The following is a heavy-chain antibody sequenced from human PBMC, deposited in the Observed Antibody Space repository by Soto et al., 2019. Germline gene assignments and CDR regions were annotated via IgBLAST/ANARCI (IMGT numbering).Heavy chain of an antibody. D-gene: IGHD1-26*01. Sequence: LCLPCTVSGGTIRPTPYPRGWVRHPPRKSLEWIGYIYSSANTCSNPSLKTPVAMSVDTSHNHFSRSRSSVTAADTPFYFCVRGSDCATTCACYNYFDSWGQGSLVTVSS. J-gene: IGHJ4*02. CDR2: IYSSANT. CDR1: GGTIRPTPYP. CDR3: VRGSDCATTCACYNYFDS. V-gene: IGHV4-30-4*01.